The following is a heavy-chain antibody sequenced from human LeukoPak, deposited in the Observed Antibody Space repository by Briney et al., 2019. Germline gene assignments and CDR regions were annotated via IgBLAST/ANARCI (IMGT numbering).Heavy chain of an antibody. V-gene: IGHV1-46*01. CDR2: INPSGGGT. J-gene: IGHJ3*02. CDR1: GYTFITYY. CDR3: ARVYRWLHPNDAFDI. D-gene: IGHD5-12*01. Sequence: ASVKVSCKSSGYTFITYYMHWVRQAPGQGLEWMGIINPSGGGTSSAQKFQGRVTMTRDTSTSTVYMELSSLRSEDTAVYYCARVYRWLHPNDAFDIWGQGTMVTVSS.